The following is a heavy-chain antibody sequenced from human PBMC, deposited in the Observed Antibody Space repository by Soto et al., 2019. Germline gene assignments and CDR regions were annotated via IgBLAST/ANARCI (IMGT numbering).Heavy chain of an antibody. D-gene: IGHD5-18*01. J-gene: IGHJ4*02. CDR1: GFTFSSYA. CDR3: ATQLIQLWLRAQPFDY. V-gene: IGHV3-23*01. Sequence: PGGSLRLSCAASGFTFSSYAMSWVRQAPGKGLEWVSAISGSGGSTYYADSVKGRFTISRDNSKNTLYLQMNSLRAEDTAVYYCATQLIQLWLRAQPFDYWGQGTLVTVSS. CDR2: ISGSGGST.